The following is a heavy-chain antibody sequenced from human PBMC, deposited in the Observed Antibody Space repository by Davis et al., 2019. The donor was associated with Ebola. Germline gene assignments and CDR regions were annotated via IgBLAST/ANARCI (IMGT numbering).Heavy chain of an antibody. CDR1: GGSFSGYY. Sequence: GSLRLSCAVYGGSFSGYYWSWIRQPPGKGLEWIGEINHSGSTNYNPSLKSRVTISVDTSKNQFYLKLSSVTAADTAVYYCARGRWFDYWGQGTLVTVSS. J-gene: IGHJ5*01. V-gene: IGHV4-34*01. CDR2: INHSGST. CDR3: ARGRWFDY.